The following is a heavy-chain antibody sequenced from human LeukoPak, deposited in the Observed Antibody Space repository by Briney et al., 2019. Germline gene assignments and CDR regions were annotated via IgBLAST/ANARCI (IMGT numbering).Heavy chain of an antibody. CDR1: GFTFSSYW. D-gene: IGHD3-22*01. V-gene: IGHV3-74*01. CDR2: IKSDGSST. CDR3: AKDIGEKPQWIVVVIEAYGMDV. Sequence: GGSLRLSCAASGFTFSSYWMHWVRQGPGKGLEWVSRIKSDGSSTRYADSVKGRFTVSRDNSKNSLYLQMNSLRTEDTALYYCAKDIGEKPQWIVVVIEAYGMDVWGQGTTVTVSS. J-gene: IGHJ6*02.